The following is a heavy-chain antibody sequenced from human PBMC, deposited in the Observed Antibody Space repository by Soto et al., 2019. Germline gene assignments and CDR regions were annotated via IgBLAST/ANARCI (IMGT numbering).Heavy chain of an antibody. J-gene: IGHJ6*02. V-gene: IGHV4-34*01. CDR1: GGSFSGYY. CDR3: ARGGVKLFATIFGRRSYYGMDV. CDR2: INHSGST. D-gene: IGHD3-3*01. Sequence: PSETLSLTCAVYGGSFSGYYWSWIRQPPGKGLEWIGEINHSGSTNYNPSLKSRVTISVDTSKNQFSLKLSSVTAADTAVYYCARGGVKLFATIFGRRSYYGMDVWGQGTTVTVSS.